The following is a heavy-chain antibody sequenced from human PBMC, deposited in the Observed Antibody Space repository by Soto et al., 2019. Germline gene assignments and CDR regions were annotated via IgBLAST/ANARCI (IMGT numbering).Heavy chain of an antibody. V-gene: IGHV4-31*03. J-gene: IGHJ5*01. CDR3: ARAPYGDFVTGLDS. CDR1: DVSLSRCGNY. CDR2: FYNVDTT. D-gene: IGHD4-17*01. Sequence: QVDLQESGPGLVKPSQTLSLTCTVSDVSLSRCGNYWSGDRQLPGKGLEWMCYFYNVDTTSYNPSLQSRITISVDTSKNQFSLTLTSVTAADTAVYFCARAPYGDFVTGLDSWGLGTLVIVSS.